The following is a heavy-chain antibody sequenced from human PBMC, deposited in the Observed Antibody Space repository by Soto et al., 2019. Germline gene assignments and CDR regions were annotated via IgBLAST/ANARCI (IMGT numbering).Heavy chain of an antibody. D-gene: IGHD2-15*01. Sequence: QVQLQQWGAGLLKPSETLSLTCAVYGGSFRNYFWTWIRQPPGKGLEWIGEIKHRGTTSYNPSLKSRLTISVDRSKSQFSLKLFSVTAADTAVYYCARGKWQDNDWGQGTLVTVSS. CDR3: ARGKWQDND. J-gene: IGHJ4*02. V-gene: IGHV4-34*02. CDR1: GGSFRNYF. CDR2: IKHRGTT.